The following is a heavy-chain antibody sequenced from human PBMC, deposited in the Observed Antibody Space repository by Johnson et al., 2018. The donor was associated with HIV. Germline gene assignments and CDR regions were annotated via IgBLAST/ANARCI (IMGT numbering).Heavy chain of an antibody. Sequence: VQLVESGGGLVQPGGSLRLSCAASGFTFRNYGMHWVRQAPGKGLEWVAVTSYDGSNRYYTDSVKGRFTISRDNSKNTLYLQMNSLRAEDTAVYYCASVVVVVDVHDAFDMWGQRTMVTVSS. D-gene: IGHD2-15*01. CDR1: GFTFRNYG. CDR3: ASVVVVVDVHDAFDM. J-gene: IGHJ3*02. V-gene: IGHV3-30*03. CDR2: TSYDGSNR.